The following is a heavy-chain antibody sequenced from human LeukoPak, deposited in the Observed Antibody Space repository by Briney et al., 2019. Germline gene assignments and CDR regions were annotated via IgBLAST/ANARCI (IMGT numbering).Heavy chain of an antibody. CDR1: GGSISSGGYY. CDR3: ARRAGRFGYDSSGAWNFDY. J-gene: IGHJ4*02. V-gene: IGHV4-39*01. Sequence: SSETLSLTCTVSGGSISSGGYYWSWIRQHPGKGLEWIGSIYYSGSTYYNPSLKSRVTISVDTSKNQFSLKLSSVTAADTAVYYCARRAGRFGYDSSGAWNFDYWGQGTLVTVSS. CDR2: IYYSGST. D-gene: IGHD3-22*01.